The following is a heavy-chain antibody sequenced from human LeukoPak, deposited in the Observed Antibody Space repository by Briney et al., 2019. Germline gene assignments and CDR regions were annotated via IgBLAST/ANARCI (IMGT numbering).Heavy chain of an antibody. CDR2: IYYSGST. CDR1: GGSISSYY. V-gene: IGHV4-59*01. D-gene: IGHD2-15*01. CDR3: ARGGYCSGGSCFAFDY. J-gene: IGHJ4*02. Sequence: SETLSLTCTVSGGSISSYYWSWIRQPPGKGLEWIGYIYYSGSTNYNPSLKSRVTISVDTSKDQFSLKLSSVTAADTAVYYCARGGYCSGGSCFAFDYWGQGTLVTVSS.